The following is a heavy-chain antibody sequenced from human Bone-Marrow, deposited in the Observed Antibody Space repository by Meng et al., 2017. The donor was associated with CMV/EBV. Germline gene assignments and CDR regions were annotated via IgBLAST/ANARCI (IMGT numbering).Heavy chain of an antibody. D-gene: IGHD6-13*01. V-gene: IGHV3-11*04. J-gene: IGHJ6*02. CDR3: AKDIAAGYYYYYGMDV. Sequence: GGSLRLSCAASGFTFSDYYMSWIRQAPGKGLEWVSYISSSGSTIYYADSVKGRFTISRDNAKNSLYLQMNSLRAEDTAVYYCAKDIAAGYYYYYGMDVWGQGTTVTVSS. CDR2: ISSSGSTI. CDR1: GFTFSDYY.